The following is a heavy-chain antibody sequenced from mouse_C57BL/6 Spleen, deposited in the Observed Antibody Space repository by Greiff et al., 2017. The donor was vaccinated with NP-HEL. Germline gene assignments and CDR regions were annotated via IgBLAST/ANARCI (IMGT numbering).Heavy chain of an antibody. CDR2: INPSNGGT. V-gene: IGHV1-53*01. J-gene: IGHJ2*01. Sequence: VQLQQPGTELVKPGASVKLSCKASGYTFTSYWMHWVKQRPGQGLEWIGNINPSNGGTNYNEKFKSKATLTVDKSSSTAYMQLSSLTTEDSAVYYCAREGYYYGNSSTPFDYWGQGTTLTVSS. D-gene: IGHD1-1*01. CDR1: GYTFTSYW. CDR3: AREGYYYGNSSTPFDY.